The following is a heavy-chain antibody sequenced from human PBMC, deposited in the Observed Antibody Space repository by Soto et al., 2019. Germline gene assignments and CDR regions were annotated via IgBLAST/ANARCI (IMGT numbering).Heavy chain of an antibody. D-gene: IGHD5-12*01. CDR1: GGSISSYY. V-gene: IGHV4-59*01. Sequence: PSETLSLTCSVSGGSISSYYWSWIRPPGKGLEWIGYIYYSGSTNYNPSLKSRVTISVDTSKNQFSLNLSSVTAADTAVYYCVRHAQWIIRAYWGQGSLVTV. CDR2: IYYSGST. J-gene: IGHJ4*02. CDR3: VRHAQWIIRAY.